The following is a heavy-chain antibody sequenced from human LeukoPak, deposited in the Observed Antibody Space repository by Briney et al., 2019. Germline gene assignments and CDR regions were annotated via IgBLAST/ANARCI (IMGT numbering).Heavy chain of an antibody. CDR1: GFTFSSYA. J-gene: IGHJ4*02. Sequence: PGGSLRLSCAASGFTFSSYAMSWVRQAPGKRLEWVSTISGSGGSTYYADSVKGRFTNSRDNSKNTLYLQMNSLRAEDTAVYYCAKDLSGYSYGSLYWGQGTLVTVSS. CDR2: ISGSGGST. D-gene: IGHD5-18*01. CDR3: AKDLSGYSYGSLY. V-gene: IGHV3-23*01.